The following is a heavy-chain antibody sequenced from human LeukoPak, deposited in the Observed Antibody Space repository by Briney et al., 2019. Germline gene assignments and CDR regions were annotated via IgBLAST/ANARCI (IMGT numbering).Heavy chain of an antibody. CDR3: AKGRYYYDNSDAFEI. CDR1: GFTFSSYA. D-gene: IGHD3-22*01. J-gene: IGHJ3*02. Sequence: PGGSLRLSCAASGFTFSSYAMTWVRQAPGKGLEWVSGIRGSGSSTYYADSVKGRFTISRDNSKKTLYLQMNSLRAEDTAVYHCAKGRYYYDNSDAFEIWGQGTMVTVSS. CDR2: IRGSGSST. V-gene: IGHV3-23*01.